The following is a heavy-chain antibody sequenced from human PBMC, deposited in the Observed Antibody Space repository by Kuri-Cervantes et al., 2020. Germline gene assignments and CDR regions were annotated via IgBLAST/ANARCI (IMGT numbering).Heavy chain of an antibody. V-gene: IGHV4-4*02. J-gene: IGHJ5*02. CDR2: IYHSGST. Sequence: SETLSLTCAVSGGSISSSNWWSWVRQPPGKGLEWIGEIYHSGSTNYNPSLKSRVTISVDKSKNQFSLKLSSVTAADTAVYYCARHDCGGDCYVNWFDPWGQGTLVTVSS. D-gene: IGHD2-21*02. CDR1: GGSISSSNW. CDR3: ARHDCGGDCYVNWFDP.